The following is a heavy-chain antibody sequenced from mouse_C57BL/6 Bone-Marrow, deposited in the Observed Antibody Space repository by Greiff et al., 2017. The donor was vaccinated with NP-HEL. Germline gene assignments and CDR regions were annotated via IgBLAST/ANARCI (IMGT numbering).Heavy chain of an antibody. D-gene: IGHD1-1*01. CDR2: IDPNRGGT. CDR3: ARYYYGSRGWYFDV. Sequence: QVQLQQPGADLVKPGASVKLSCKASGYTFTSYWMHWVKQRPGRGLEWIGRIDPNRGGTTFNEKFKTKATLTVDKPSSTAYMQLSSLTSDDSAVYYCARYYYGSRGWYFDVWGTGTTVTVSS. CDR1: GYTFTSYW. J-gene: IGHJ1*03. V-gene: IGHV1-72*01.